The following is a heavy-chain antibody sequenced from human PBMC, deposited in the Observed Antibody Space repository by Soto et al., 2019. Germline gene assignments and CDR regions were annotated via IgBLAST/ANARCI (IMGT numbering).Heavy chain of an antibody. CDR2: IYPGDSDT. V-gene: IGHV5-51*01. D-gene: IGHD2-2*01. Sequence: GESLKISCKGSGYSFTSYWIGWVRQMPGKGLEWVGIIYPGDSDTRYSPSFQGQVTISADKSISTAYLQWSSLKASDTAMYYCARHGRDIVVVPAAEDYYYYGMDVWGQGTTVTVSS. CDR3: ARHGRDIVVVPAAEDYYYYGMDV. CDR1: GYSFTSYW. J-gene: IGHJ6*02.